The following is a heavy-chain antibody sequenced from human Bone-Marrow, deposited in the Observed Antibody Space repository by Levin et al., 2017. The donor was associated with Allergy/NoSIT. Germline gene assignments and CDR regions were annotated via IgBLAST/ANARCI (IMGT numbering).Heavy chain of an antibody. Sequence: GGSLRLSCTASGFTFGDYAMSWVRQAPGKGLEWVGFIRSKAYGGTTEYAASVKGRFTISRDDSKSIAYLQMNSLKTEDTAVYYCTRVLPNCSSTSCYGYYYGMDVWGQGTTVTVSS. CDR3: TRVLPNCSSTSCYGYYYGMDV. V-gene: IGHV3-49*04. CDR1: GFTFGDYA. CDR2: IRSKAYGGTT. J-gene: IGHJ6*02. D-gene: IGHD2-2*01.